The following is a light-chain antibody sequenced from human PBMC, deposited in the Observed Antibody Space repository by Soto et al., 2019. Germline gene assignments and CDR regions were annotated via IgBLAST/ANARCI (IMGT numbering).Light chain of an antibody. CDR2: GAS. Sequence: EIVLTQSPGTLSLSPGERATLSCRASQSVSSSYLAWYQQKPGQAPRLLIYGASSRATGIPDRFSGSGSGTDFTLTISGLEPEDSAVYYCQQYGSSPWTFGQGTKVDIK. CDR1: QSVSSSY. CDR3: QQYGSSPWT. V-gene: IGKV3-20*01. J-gene: IGKJ1*01.